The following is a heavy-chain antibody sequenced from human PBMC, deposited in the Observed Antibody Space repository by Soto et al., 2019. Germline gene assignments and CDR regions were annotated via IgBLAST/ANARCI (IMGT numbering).Heavy chain of an antibody. V-gene: IGHV4-30-2*01. CDR3: ASLSGYRYYFDY. Sequence: SETLSLTCTVSGLSIDRGAYSWSWIRQPPGKGLEWVGSISQGGDTYYNPSLTGRVTISVDRPRNQFSLNLTSVTAADTAVYYCASLSGYRYYFDYWGQGVLVTVSS. D-gene: IGHD2-15*01. J-gene: IGHJ4*02. CDR2: ISQGGDT. CDR1: GLSIDRGAYS.